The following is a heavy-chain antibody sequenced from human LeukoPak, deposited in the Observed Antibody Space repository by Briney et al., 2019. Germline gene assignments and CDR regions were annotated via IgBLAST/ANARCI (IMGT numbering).Heavy chain of an antibody. Sequence: ASVKVSCKASGYTFTSYGISWVRQAPGQELEWMGWISAYNGNTNYAQKFQGRVTMTTDTSTSTAYMELRSLRSDDTAVYYCARVDSSSWYSHGDEYFQHWGQGTLVTVSS. J-gene: IGHJ1*01. D-gene: IGHD6-13*01. CDR2: ISAYNGNT. CDR1: GYTFTSYG. V-gene: IGHV1-18*01. CDR3: ARVDSSSWYSHGDEYFQH.